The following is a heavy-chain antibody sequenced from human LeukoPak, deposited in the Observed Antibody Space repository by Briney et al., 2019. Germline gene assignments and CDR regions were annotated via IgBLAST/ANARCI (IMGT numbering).Heavy chain of an antibody. CDR1: GLAFSAYK. D-gene: IGHD2-15*01. Sequence: GGSLRLSCAASGLAFSAYKMHWVRQAPRKGLVWVSHISTDGYTTDYADFVQGRFTASRDNTKNTWSLEMNSLRAEDTAVYYCVVGGSPGYWGQGTLVTVSS. V-gene: IGHV3-74*01. J-gene: IGHJ4*02. CDR3: VVGGSPGY. CDR2: ISTDGYTT.